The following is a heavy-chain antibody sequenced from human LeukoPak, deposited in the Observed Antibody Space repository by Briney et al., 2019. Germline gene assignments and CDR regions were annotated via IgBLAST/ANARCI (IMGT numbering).Heavy chain of an antibody. V-gene: IGHV4-34*01. CDR2: INHSGST. CDR3: ARGQPNYDYVWGSYRYSVGYFDY. J-gene: IGHJ4*02. Sequence: SETLSLTCAVYSGSFSGYYWSWIRQPPGKGLEWIGEINHSGSTNYNPSLKSRVTISVDTSKNQFSLKLSSVTAADTAVYYCARGQPNYDYVWGSYRYSVGYFDYWGQGTLVTVSS. D-gene: IGHD3-16*02. CDR1: SGSFSGYY.